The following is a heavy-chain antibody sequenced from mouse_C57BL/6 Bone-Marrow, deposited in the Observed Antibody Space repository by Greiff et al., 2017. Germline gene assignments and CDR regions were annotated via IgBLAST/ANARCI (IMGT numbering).Heavy chain of an antibody. CDR3: ASIITTEGFAY. D-gene: IGHD1-1*01. J-gene: IGHJ3*01. CDR1: GYTFTSYW. V-gene: IGHV1-50*01. CDR2: IDTSDSYT. Sequence: QVQLQQPGAELVKPGASVKLSCKASGYTFTSYWMQWVKQRPGQGLEWIGEIDTSDSYTNYNQKFKGKATLTVDTSSSTAYMQLSSLTSEDSAVYYCASIITTEGFAYWGQGTLVTVSA.